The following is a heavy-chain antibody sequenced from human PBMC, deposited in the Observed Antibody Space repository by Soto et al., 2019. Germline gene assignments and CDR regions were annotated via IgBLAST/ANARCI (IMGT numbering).Heavy chain of an antibody. CDR3: ARGGSYYAL. CDR1: GNTDTIYF. D-gene: IGHD1-26*01. V-gene: IGHV1-2*02. CDR2: INSVSGGT. J-gene: IGHJ4*02. Sequence: QVQLVQSGAEVKQPGAAVRVSCKASGNTDTIYFIHWLRQAPGQGLEWLGWINSVSGGTNYAHNFLGRVNITRDRSTTTAFMELRGLRSDDTAVYYCARGGSYYALWGQGTLVTVS.